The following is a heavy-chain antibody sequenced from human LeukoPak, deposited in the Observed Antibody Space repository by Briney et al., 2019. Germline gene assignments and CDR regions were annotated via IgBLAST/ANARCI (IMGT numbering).Heavy chain of an antibody. V-gene: IGHV4-61*01. CDR1: GGSVSSGSYY. CDR2: IYYTGST. D-gene: IGHD3-22*01. J-gene: IGHJ4*02. CDR3: AEVGSSGYQIDY. Sequence: SETLSLTCTVSGGSVSSGSYYWSWIRQPPGKGLEWIGYIYYTGSTNYNPSLKSRVTMSVDTSKNQFSLNLSSVTAAETAVYYCAEVGSSGYQIDYWGQGTLVTVSS.